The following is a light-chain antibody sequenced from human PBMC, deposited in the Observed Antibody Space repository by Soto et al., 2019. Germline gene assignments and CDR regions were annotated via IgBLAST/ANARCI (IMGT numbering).Light chain of an antibody. CDR3: QQYNRLAPT. V-gene: IGKV3-15*01. Sequence: EIVMTQSPATLSVSPGERATLSCRASQSLNNNLAWYQQKVGLAPRLLVYHASTRATGIPARFSGGGSGTDFPLHINRLQVEDFGVYLRQQYNRLAPTFGGGNKGEIQ. CDR2: HAS. CDR1: QSLNNN. J-gene: IGKJ4*01.